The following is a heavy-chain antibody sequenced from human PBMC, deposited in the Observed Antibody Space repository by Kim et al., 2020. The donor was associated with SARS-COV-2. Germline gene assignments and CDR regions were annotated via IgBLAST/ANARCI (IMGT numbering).Heavy chain of an antibody. CDR1: GFTFSSYW. CDR2: INSDGSST. CDR3: ARAGYYGSGSYRPPYYYYYMDV. V-gene: IGHV3-74*01. D-gene: IGHD3-10*01. Sequence: GGSLRLSCAASGFTFSSYWMHWVRQAPGKGLVWVSRINSDGSSTSYADSVKGRFTISRDNAKNTLYLQMNSLRAEDTAVYYCARAGYYGSGSYRPPYYYYYMDVWGKGTTVTVAS. J-gene: IGHJ6*03.